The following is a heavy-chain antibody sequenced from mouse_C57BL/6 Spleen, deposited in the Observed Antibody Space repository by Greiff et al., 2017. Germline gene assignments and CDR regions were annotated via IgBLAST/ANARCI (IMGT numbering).Heavy chain of an antibody. CDR1: GYAFSSFW. Sequence: QVQLQQSGAELVKPGASVKISCKASGYAFSSFWMNRVKQRPGKGLEWIGQIYPGDGDTNYNGKFKGKATLTADQSSRQASMQLSSLSSEDSAVYFCARVPPNYYGSSSDAMDYWGQGTSVTVSS. D-gene: IGHD1-1*01. CDR2: IYPGDGDT. V-gene: IGHV1-80*01. CDR3: ARVPPNYYGSSSDAMDY. J-gene: IGHJ4*01.